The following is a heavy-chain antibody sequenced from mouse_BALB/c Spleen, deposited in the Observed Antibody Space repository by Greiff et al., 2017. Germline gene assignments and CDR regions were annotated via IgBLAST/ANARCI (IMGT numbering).Heavy chain of an antibody. CDR2: IDPENGNT. J-gene: IGHJ2*01. D-gene: IGHD2-1*01. Sequence: VQLQQSGAELVRPGALVKLSCKASGFNIKDYYMHWVKQRPEQGLEWIGWIDPENGNTIYDPKFQGKASITADTSSNTAYLQLSSLTSEDTAVYYCALGNYEDYWGQGTTLTVSS. CDR1: GFNIKDYY. CDR3: ALGNYEDY. V-gene: IGHV14-1*02.